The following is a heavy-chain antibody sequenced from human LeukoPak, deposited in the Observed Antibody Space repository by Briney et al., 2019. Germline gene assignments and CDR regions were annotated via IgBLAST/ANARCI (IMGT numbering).Heavy chain of an antibody. J-gene: IGHJ3*02. Sequence: GGSLRLSCAASGFIFSSYAMHWVRQAPGKGLEWVAVISYDGSNKYYADSVKGRFTISRDNSKNTLYLQMNSLRAEDTAVYYCARGGSSWDFAFDIWGQGTMVTVSS. CDR2: ISYDGSNK. D-gene: IGHD6-13*01. CDR3: ARGGSSWDFAFDI. CDR1: GFIFSSYA. V-gene: IGHV3-30*04.